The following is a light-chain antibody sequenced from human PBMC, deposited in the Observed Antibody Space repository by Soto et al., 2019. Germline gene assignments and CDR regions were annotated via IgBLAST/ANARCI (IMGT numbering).Light chain of an antibody. CDR1: NIGSKS. J-gene: IGLJ2*01. CDR2: DDS. V-gene: IGLV3-21*02. CDR3: QVWDTTNPVI. Sequence: SYELTQPPSVFVAPAQTARVTCGGNNIGSKSVHWYQQKPGQAPVLVVYDDSDRPSGIPERFSGSNSGNTATLTVSWVEAGDEADYYCQVWDTTNPVIFGGGTKLTVL.